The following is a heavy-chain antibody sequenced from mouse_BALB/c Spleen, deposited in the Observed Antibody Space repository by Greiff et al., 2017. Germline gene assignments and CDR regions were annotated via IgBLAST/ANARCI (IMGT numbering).Heavy chain of an antibody. CDR3: ARPMITSWFAY. CDR1: GYTFTSYW. J-gene: IGHJ3*01. D-gene: IGHD2-4*01. Sequence: QVQLQQSGAELVKPGASVKLSCKASGYTFTSYWMHWVKQRPGQGLEWIGEINPSNGRTNYNEKFKSKATLTVDKSSSTAYMQLSSLTSEDSAVYYCARPMITSWFAYWGQGTLVTVSA. V-gene: IGHV1S81*02. CDR2: INPSNGRT.